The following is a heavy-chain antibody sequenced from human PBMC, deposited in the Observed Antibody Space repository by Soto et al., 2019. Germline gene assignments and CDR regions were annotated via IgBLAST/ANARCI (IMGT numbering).Heavy chain of an antibody. Sequence: SETLSLTCAVYGGSFSGYYWSWIRQPPGKGLEWIGEINHSGSTNYNPSLKSRVTTAVDTSKNQFSLKLSSVTAADTAVYYCARIGLNWNYGAARGWFDPWGQGTLVTVT. CDR2: INHSGST. V-gene: IGHV4-34*01. J-gene: IGHJ5*02. CDR3: ARIGLNWNYGAARGWFDP. D-gene: IGHD1-7*01. CDR1: GGSFSGYY.